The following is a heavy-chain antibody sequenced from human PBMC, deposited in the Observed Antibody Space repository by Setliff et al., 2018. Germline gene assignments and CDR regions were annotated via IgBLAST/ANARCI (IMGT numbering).Heavy chain of an antibody. J-gene: IGHJ6*01. CDR3: ARERIYDGLNYNGMDV. CDR2: ISGYDGNT. Sequence: RASVKVSCKTSGYTFSNYGVSWVRQAPGQGLEWMGWISGYDGNTKYAQNLHGRVTMTTDTSTTTAYMELRSLRSDDTAVYYCARERIYDGLNYNGMDVWGQGTTVTVSS. CDR1: GYTFSNYG. V-gene: IGHV1-18*01. D-gene: IGHD3-3*01.